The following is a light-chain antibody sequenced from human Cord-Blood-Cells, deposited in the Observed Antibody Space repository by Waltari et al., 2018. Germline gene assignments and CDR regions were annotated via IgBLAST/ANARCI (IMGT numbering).Light chain of an antibody. CDR3: QQSYSTPLT. Sequence: DIQMTQSPSSLSASVGDRVTITCRASQSISSYLNWYQQKPGKAPKLLIYAASSLQSGVPSRCSGSGFGTDFTLTNSSLQPEDFATYYCQQSYSTPLTYGGGTNVEIK. V-gene: IGKV1-39*01. CDR2: AAS. J-gene: IGKJ4*01. CDR1: QSISSY.